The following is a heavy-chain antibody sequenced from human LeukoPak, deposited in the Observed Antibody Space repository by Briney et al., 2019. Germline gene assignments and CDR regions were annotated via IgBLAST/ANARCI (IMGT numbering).Heavy chain of an antibody. CDR3: ARGEGCSSTGCYYYYYMDV. Sequence: ASVKVSCKVSGYSLLEVAMHWVRQAPGQGLEWVGSFDPEDGEDGETHYAQKFRGRVTMTEDASTDTAYMELNRLRSDDTAVYYCARGEGCSSTGCYYYYYMDVWGKGTTVTVSS. J-gene: IGHJ6*03. V-gene: IGHV1-24*01. CDR2: FDPEDGEDGET. D-gene: IGHD2-2*01. CDR1: GYSLLEVA.